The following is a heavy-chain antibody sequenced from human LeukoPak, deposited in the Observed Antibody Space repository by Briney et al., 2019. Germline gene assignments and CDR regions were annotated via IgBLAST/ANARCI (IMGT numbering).Heavy chain of an antibody. Sequence: GGSLRLSCAASGFTFSSYAMSWVRQAPGKVLEWVSYISSSGSTIYYADSVKGRFTISRDNAKNSLYLQMNSLRAEDTAVYYCAKALGSAAAGKWGYYCYYMDVWGKGTTVTISS. CDR3: AKALGSAAAGKWGYYCYYMDV. CDR1: GFTFSSYA. D-gene: IGHD6-13*01. CDR2: ISSSGSTI. J-gene: IGHJ6*03. V-gene: IGHV3-48*03.